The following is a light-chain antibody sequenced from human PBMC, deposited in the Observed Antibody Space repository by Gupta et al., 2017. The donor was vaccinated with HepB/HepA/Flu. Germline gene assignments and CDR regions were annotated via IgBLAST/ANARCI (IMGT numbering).Light chain of an antibody. CDR1: SSDVGGYSY. CDR3: FSYAGNYEV. CDR2: DVS. Sequence: QSAMTQPRPVSGSPGQSVTISCTGTSSDVGGYSYVSWYQQHPGKAPKLMIYDVSKRPSGVPYRFSGSKSGNTASLTISGLQAEDEADYYCFSYAGNYEVFGGGTKLTAL. V-gene: IGLV2-11*01. J-gene: IGLJ2*01.